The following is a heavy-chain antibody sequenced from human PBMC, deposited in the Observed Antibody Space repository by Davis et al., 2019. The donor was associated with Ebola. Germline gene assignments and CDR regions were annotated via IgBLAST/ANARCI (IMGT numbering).Heavy chain of an antibody. CDR2: IYHSGST. J-gene: IGHJ6*04. CDR3: ARLWLAYYYGMDV. D-gene: IGHD2/OR15-2a*01. Sequence: SETLSLTCAVSGGSISSGGYSWSWIRQPPGKGLEWIGYIYHSGSTYYNPSLKSRVTISVDTSKNQFSLKLSSVTAADTAVYYCARLWLAYYYGMDVWGKGTTVTVSS. CDR1: GGSISSGGYS. V-gene: IGHV4-30-2*02.